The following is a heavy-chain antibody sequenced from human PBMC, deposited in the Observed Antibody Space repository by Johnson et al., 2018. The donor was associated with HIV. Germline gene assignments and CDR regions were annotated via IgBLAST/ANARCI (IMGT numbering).Heavy chain of an antibody. J-gene: IGHJ3*02. V-gene: IGHV3-74*03. CDR3: AKSPAKDHGGNSGAFDI. CDR2: IYSDGSDT. CDR1: GFTFSTYW. Sequence: VQLVESGGGVGQPGGSLRLSCAASGFTFSTYWMYWVRQAPGKGLVWVARIYSDGSDTAYADSVKGRFTISRDNAKKTLYLQMNSLRAEDTAVYYCAKSPAKDHGGNSGAFDIWGQGTLVTVSS. D-gene: IGHD4-23*01.